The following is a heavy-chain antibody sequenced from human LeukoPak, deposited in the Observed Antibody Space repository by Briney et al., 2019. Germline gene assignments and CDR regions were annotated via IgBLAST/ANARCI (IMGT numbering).Heavy chain of an antibody. D-gene: IGHD3-22*01. CDR3: AKVGYYYDSSGPYYFDY. J-gene: IGHJ4*02. CDR1: GFTFDDYA. V-gene: IGHV3-9*01. Sequence: GRSLRLSCAASGFTFDDYAMHWVRQAPGKGLEWVSGISWNSGSIGYADSVKGRLTISRDNAKNSLYLQMNSLRAEDTALYYCAKVGYYYDSSGPYYFDYWGQGTLVTVSS. CDR2: ISWNSGSI.